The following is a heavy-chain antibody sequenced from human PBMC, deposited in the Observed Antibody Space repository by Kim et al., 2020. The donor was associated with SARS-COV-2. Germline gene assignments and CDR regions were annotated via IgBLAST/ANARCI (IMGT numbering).Heavy chain of an antibody. J-gene: IGHJ4*02. CDR3: ARDRGRGWLQPDY. CDR2: ISSSSSYI. Sequence: GGSLRLSCAASGFTFSSYSMNWVRQAPGKGLEWVSSISSSSSYIYYADSVKGRFTISSDNAKNSLYLQMNSLRAEDTAVYYCARDRGRGWLQPDYWGQGTLVTVSS. V-gene: IGHV3-21*01. D-gene: IGHD5-12*01. CDR1: GFTFSSYS.